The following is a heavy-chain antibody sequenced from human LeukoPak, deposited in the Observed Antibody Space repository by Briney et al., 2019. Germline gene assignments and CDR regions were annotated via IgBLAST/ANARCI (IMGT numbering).Heavy chain of an antibody. CDR2: IYTSGST. V-gene: IGHV4-4*07. Sequence: SETLSLTCTVSGGSISSYYWSWIRQPAGKGLEWIGRIYTSGSTNYNPSLKSRVTMSVDTSKNQFSPKLSSVTAADTAVYYCAREGGGYSYGYVGDYYYMDVWGKGTTVTISS. CDR3: AREGGGYSYGYVGDYYYMDV. J-gene: IGHJ6*03. CDR1: GGSISSYY. D-gene: IGHD5-18*01.